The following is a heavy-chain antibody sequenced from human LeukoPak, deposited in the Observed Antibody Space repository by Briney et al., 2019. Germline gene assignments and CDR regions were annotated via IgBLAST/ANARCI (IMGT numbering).Heavy chain of an antibody. CDR3: ARDGSAVPAAGPNMDV. Sequence: ASVKVSCKASGYTFTGYYMHWVRQAPGQGLEWMGWINPNSGGTNYAQKFQGRVTMTRDTSISTAYMELSRLRSDDTAVYYCARDGSAVPAAGPNMDVWGKGTTVTVSS. CDR2: INPNSGGT. D-gene: IGHD2-2*01. J-gene: IGHJ6*03. V-gene: IGHV1-2*02. CDR1: GYTFTGYY.